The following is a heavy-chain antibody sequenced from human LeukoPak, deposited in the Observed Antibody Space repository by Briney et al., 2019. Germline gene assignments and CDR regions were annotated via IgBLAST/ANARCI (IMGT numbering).Heavy chain of an antibody. CDR3: AIKGGYSYGYRY. Sequence: SETLSLTCAVYGGPFSGYYWSWIRQPPGKGLEWIGEINHSGSTNYNPSLKSRVTISVDTSKNQFSLKLSSVTAADTAVYYCAIKGGYSYGYRYWGQGTLVTVSS. J-gene: IGHJ4*02. CDR1: GGPFSGYY. D-gene: IGHD5-18*01. V-gene: IGHV4-34*01. CDR2: INHSGST.